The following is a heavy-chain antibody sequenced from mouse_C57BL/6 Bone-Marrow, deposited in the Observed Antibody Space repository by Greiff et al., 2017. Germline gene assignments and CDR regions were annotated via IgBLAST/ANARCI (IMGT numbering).Heavy chain of an antibody. D-gene: IGHD1-1*01. V-gene: IGHV14-1*01. CDR1: GFNIKDYY. CDR2: LDPEAGDT. CDR3: TITTVVYWYFDV. Sequence: EVQVVESGAELVRPGASVKLSCTASGFNIKDYYMHWVKQRPEQGLEWIGRLDPEAGDTEYAPKFQGKATMTADTSSNTAYLQLSRLTSEDTAVYYCTITTVVYWYFDVWGTGTTVTVSS. J-gene: IGHJ1*03.